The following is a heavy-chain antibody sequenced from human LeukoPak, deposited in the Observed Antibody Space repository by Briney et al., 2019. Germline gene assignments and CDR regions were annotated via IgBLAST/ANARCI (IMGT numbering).Heavy chain of an antibody. J-gene: IGHJ6*02. Sequence: ASVKVSCKASGYTFTGYYRHWVRQAPGQGLEWMGWINPNSGGTNYAQKFQGWVTMTRDTSISTAYMELSRLRSDDTAVYYCAREHCSSTSCYSPGYYYYGMDVWGQGTTVTVSS. CDR2: INPNSGGT. CDR3: AREHCSSTSCYSPGYYYYGMDV. CDR1: GYTFTGYY. D-gene: IGHD2-2*01. V-gene: IGHV1-2*04.